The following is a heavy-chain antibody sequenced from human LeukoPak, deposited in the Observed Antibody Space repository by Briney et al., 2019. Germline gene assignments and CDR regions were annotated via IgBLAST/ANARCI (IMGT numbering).Heavy chain of an antibody. D-gene: IGHD4-17*01. V-gene: IGHV1-46*01. Sequence: ASVKVSCKASGYTFTSYYMHWVRQAPGQGLEWMGIINPSGGSTSYAQNFQGRVTITRDTSTSTVYMELNSLRTEDTAVYYCAIGFYGDYDPVGVAWFDPWGQGTLVTVSS. J-gene: IGHJ5*02. CDR3: AIGFYGDYDPVGVAWFDP. CDR1: GYTFTSYY. CDR2: INPSGGST.